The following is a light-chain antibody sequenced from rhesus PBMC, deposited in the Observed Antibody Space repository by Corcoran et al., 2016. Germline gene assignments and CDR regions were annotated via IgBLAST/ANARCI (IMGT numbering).Light chain of an antibody. CDR3: QQYSSRPLT. CDR2: KAA. Sequence: DIQMTQSPSPLSAPVGDTVTITCRASQGISSWLAWYQQKPGKAPKLLIYKAASVQRGVPSRFSGSGSGTVFTLTISSLQSEDFATYYCQQYSSRPLTFGGGTKVELK. J-gene: IGKJ4*01. V-gene: IGKV1-22*01. CDR1: QGISSW.